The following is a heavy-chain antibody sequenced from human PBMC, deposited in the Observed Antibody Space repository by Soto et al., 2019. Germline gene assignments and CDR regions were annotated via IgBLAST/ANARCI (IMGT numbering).Heavy chain of an antibody. CDR1: GYTFSNYG. CDR3: AREDSGGLDY. Sequence: GASVKVSCKASGYTFSNYGISWLRQSPGQGLEWMGWFSSYNGDARYAQNLQGRVTMTTDTSTSTAYMELWSLRSDDTAGYYCAREDSGGLDYWGQGTLVTVSS. D-gene: IGHD1-26*01. J-gene: IGHJ4*02. CDR2: FSSYNGDA. V-gene: IGHV1-18*01.